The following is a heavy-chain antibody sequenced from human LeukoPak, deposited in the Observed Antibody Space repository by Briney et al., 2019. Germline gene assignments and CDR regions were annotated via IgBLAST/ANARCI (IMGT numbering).Heavy chain of an antibody. Sequence: PGGSLRLSCAASGFTFSSYGMHWVRQAPGKGLEWVAFIRYDGSNKYYADSVKGRFTISRDNAKNSLYLQMNSLRAEDTAVYYCARDPIAAAGTGIYYMDVWGKGTTVTVSS. D-gene: IGHD6-13*01. CDR1: GFTFSSYG. J-gene: IGHJ6*03. CDR3: ARDPIAAAGTGIYYMDV. CDR2: IRYDGSNK. V-gene: IGHV3-30*02.